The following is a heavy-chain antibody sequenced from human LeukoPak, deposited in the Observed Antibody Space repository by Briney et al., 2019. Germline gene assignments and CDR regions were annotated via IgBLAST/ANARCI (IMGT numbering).Heavy chain of an antibody. J-gene: IGHJ4*02. Sequence: GESLKISCKGSGYSFTTYWITWVRQMPGKGLEWMGTIDPSDSYTNYSPSFQGHVTISADTSISTAYLQWSSLRASDTAMYYCARQAGKIAAAGDLDYWGQGTLVTVSS. CDR1: GYSFTTYW. D-gene: IGHD6-13*01. CDR2: IDPSDSYT. V-gene: IGHV5-10-1*01. CDR3: ARQAGKIAAAGDLDY.